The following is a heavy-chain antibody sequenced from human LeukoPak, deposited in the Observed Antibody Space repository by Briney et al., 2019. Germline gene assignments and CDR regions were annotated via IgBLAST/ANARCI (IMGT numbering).Heavy chain of an antibody. V-gene: IGHV4-39*01. CDR2: IHYSGSS. D-gene: IGHD6-13*01. CDR3: ARHARIGYPDV. CDR1: GGSISSRSYY. Sequence: SETLSLTCTVSGGSISSRSYYWGWIRQPPGKGLEWIGSIHYSGSSYYNPSLKSRLTISVDTSKNQFSLKLTSVTAADTAVYYCARHARIGYPDVWGQGTTVTVSS. J-gene: IGHJ6*02.